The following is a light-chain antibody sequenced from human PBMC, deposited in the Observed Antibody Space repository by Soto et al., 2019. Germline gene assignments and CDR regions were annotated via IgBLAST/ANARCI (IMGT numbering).Light chain of an antibody. Sequence: PGERATLSCRASQSVSSSYLAWYQQKPGQAPRLLIYGASSRATGIPDRFSGSGSGTDFTLTISRLEPEDFAVYYCQQYGSSPQTFGQGTKVELK. CDR2: GAS. CDR1: QSVSSSY. J-gene: IGKJ1*01. V-gene: IGKV3-20*01. CDR3: QQYGSSPQT.